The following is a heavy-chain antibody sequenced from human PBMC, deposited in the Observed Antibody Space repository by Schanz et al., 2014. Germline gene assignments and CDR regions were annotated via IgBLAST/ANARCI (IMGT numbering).Heavy chain of an antibody. CDR3: ARWFLIRGVILDS. CDR1: GFTFSTHA. D-gene: IGHD3-10*01. J-gene: IGHJ4*02. CDR2: ISGDHRNT. V-gene: IGHV3-23*01. Sequence: EVQLLESGGGLIQPGGSLRLSCAASGFTFSTHAMSWVRQAPGKGLEWVSSISGDHRNTFYADSVKGRFTISRDNSRDTVYLQMNSLRADDTAMYYCARWFLIRGVILDSWGQGTLVTVSS.